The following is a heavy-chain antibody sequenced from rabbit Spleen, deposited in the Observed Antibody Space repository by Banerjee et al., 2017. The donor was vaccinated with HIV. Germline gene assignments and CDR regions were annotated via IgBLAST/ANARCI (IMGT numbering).Heavy chain of an antibody. V-gene: IGHV1S47*01. Sequence: QQQLEESGGGLVKPGGTLTLTCTASGFDFSRDAVCWVRQAPGKGLEWTGYIDPVFGNTYYASWVNGRFTISSDNAQNTVDLQMNSLTAADTATYFCARHAGYAGYGYSTLDLWGQGTLVT. D-gene: IGHD8-1*01. CDR1: GFDFSRDA. CDR3: ARHAGYAGYGYSTLDL. CDR2: IDPVFGNT. J-gene: IGHJ3*01.